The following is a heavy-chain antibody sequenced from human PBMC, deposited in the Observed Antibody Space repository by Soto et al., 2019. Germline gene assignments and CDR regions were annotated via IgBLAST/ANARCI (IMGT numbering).Heavy chain of an antibody. CDR1: GFFLSNNW. CDR2: ISASGDYT. J-gene: IGHJ6*02. V-gene: IGHV3-11*06. CDR3: ARSSGWRQVGVYNYGLDV. D-gene: IGHD2-8*01. Sequence: QVQLVESGGGWVKPGESLRLSCIGSGFFLSNNWMTWIRQAPGKVLEWVSYISASGDYTIYADSLKGRFTISRDNARNSLWLQINSLTAEDTAVYYCARSSGWRQVGVYNYGLDVWGQGTTVIVSS.